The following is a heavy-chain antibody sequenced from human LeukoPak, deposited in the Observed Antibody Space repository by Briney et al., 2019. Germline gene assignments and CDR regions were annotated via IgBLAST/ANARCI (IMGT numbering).Heavy chain of an antibody. D-gene: IGHD1-26*01. CDR1: GFTVSSNY. CDR2: IYSGGST. V-gene: IGHV3-66*01. J-gene: IGHJ4*02. Sequence: GGSLRLSCAASGFTVSSNYMSWVRQAPGKGLERVSVIYSGGSTYYADSVKGRFTISRDNSKNTLYLQMNSLRAEDTAVYYCARGSIMGARGLGDYWGQGTLVTVSS. CDR3: ARGSIMGARGLGDY.